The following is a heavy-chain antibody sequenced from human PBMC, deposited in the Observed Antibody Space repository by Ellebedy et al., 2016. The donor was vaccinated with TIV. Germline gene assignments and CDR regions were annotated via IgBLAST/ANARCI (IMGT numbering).Heavy chain of an antibody. CDR2: ISGSGGST. Sequence: GGSLRLXXAASGFTFSSYAMSWVRQAPGKGLEWVSAISGSGGSTYYADSVKGRFTISRDNSKNTLYLQMNSLRAEDTAVYDCAKDTPITMIVVAPFDYWGQGTLVTVSS. V-gene: IGHV3-23*01. D-gene: IGHD3-22*01. J-gene: IGHJ4*02. CDR1: GFTFSSYA. CDR3: AKDTPITMIVVAPFDY.